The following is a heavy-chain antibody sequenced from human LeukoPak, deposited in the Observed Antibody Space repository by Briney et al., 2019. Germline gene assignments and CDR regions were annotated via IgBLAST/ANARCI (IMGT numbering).Heavy chain of an antibody. CDR2: ISSNGGST. CDR3: ARDGPDQDFDY. V-gene: IGHV3-64*01. CDR1: GFTFSSYA. Sequence: GGSLRLSCAASGFTFSSYAMHWVRQAPGKGLEYVSAISSNGGSTYYANSVKGRFAISRDNSKNTLYLQMGSLRAEDMAVYYCARDGPDQDFDYWGQGTLVTVSS. J-gene: IGHJ4*02.